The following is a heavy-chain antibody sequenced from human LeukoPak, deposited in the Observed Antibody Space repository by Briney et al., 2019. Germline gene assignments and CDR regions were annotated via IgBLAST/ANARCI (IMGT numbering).Heavy chain of an antibody. D-gene: IGHD6-19*01. CDR3: ARHKLLGQWLVLGDYGMDV. V-gene: IGHV4-59*08. J-gene: IGHJ6*02. CDR2: IYYSGST. CDR1: GGSISSYY. Sequence: PSETLSLTCTVSGGSISSYYWSWIRQPPGKGLEWIGYIYYSGSTNYNPSLKSRVTISVDTSKNQFSLKLSSVTAADTAVYYCARHKLLGQWLVLGDYGMDVWGQGTTVTVSS.